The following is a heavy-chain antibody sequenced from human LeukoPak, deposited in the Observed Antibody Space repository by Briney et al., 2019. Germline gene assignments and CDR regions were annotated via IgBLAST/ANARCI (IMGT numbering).Heavy chain of an antibody. V-gene: IGHV3-30*18. D-gene: IGHD3-16*02. J-gene: IGHJ6*02. CDR3: AKSISFWGSYRTHYYYYGTDV. Sequence: GRSLRLSCAASGFTFSSYGMHWVRQAPGKGLEWVAVISYDGSNKYYADSVKGRFTISRDNSKNTLYLQMNSLRAEDTAVYYCAKSISFWGSYRTHYYYYGTDVWGQGTTVTVSS. CDR2: ISYDGSNK. CDR1: GFTFSSYG.